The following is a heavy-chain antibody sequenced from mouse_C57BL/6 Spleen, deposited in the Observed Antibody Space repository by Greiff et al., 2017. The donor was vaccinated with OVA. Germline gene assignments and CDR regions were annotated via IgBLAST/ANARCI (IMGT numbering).Heavy chain of an antibody. D-gene: IGHD1-1*01. CDR3: TIHGSSPDY. Sequence: QVQLQQSGAELVRPGASVTLSCKASGYTFTDYEMHWVKQTPVHGLEWIGAIDPETGGTAYNQKFKGKAILTADKSSSTAYMELRSLTSEDSAVYYCTIHGSSPDYWGQGTTLTVSS. J-gene: IGHJ2*01. V-gene: IGHV1-15*01. CDR1: GYTFTDYE. CDR2: IDPETGGT.